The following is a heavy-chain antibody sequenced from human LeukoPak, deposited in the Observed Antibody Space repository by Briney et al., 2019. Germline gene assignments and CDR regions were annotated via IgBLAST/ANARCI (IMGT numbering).Heavy chain of an antibody. Sequence: ASVKVSCKVSGHTLTEIFMHWVRQAPGKGFEWMGGVDPEDYETINAQKFQGRVTMTEDTSTDTAYMELSSLRSEDTAVYCCATDLQAWVAAAGGDFDIWGQGTMVTVSS. CDR2: VDPEDYET. J-gene: IGHJ3*02. CDR3: ATDLQAWVAAAGGDFDI. D-gene: IGHD6-13*01. CDR1: GHTLTEIF. V-gene: IGHV1-24*01.